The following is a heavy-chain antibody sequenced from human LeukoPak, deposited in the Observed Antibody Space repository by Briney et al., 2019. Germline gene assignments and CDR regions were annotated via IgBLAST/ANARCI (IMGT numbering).Heavy chain of an antibody. D-gene: IGHD2-15*01. CDR2: ISGYNGNT. V-gene: IGHV1-18*01. J-gene: IGHJ4*02. Sequence: ASVQVSCKAFGYTFNIYGIAWVRQAPGQGLEWLGWISGYNGNTNYAQKVQGRVTMTTGTSTRTAFMVLRSLRSDDTAVYYCARDNSATSDCSSSSCYHFDYWGQGTLVTVSS. CDR3: ARDNSATSDCSSSSCYHFDY. CDR1: GYTFNIYG.